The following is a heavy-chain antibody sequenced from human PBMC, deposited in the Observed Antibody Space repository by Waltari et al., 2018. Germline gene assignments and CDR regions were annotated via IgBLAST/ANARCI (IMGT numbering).Heavy chain of an antibody. V-gene: IGHV4-39*07. CDR1: GGSISSSSYY. CDR3: ARTDDSSGDDAFDI. D-gene: IGHD3-22*01. Sequence: QLQLQESGPGLVKPSETLSLTCTVSGGSISSSSYYWGWIRQPPGKGLEWIGSIYYSGSTYYNPSLKSRVTISVDTSKNQFSLKLSSVTAADTAVYYCARTDDSSGDDAFDIWGQGTMVTVSS. CDR2: IYYSGST. J-gene: IGHJ3*02.